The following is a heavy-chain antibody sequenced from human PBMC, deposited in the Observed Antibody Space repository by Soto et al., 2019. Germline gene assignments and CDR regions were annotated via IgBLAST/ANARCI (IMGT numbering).Heavy chain of an antibody. CDR3: VKGVYSSGSDFFDF. CDR1: GFSFSKFA. J-gene: IGHJ4*02. V-gene: IGHV3-23*01. Sequence: QLLESGGGWAQPGESLRLSCAASGFSFSKFAMSWVRQAPGKGLEWVSTIDGTGDESFYADSVKGRFTISRDSSKSTLSLQMNSLRDDDTAVYYCVKGVYSSGSDFFDFWGQGTPVTVSS. D-gene: IGHD5-12*01. CDR2: IDGTGDES.